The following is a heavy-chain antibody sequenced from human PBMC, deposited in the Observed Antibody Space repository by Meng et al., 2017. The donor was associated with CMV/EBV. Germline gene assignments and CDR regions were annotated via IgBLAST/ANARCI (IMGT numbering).Heavy chain of an antibody. J-gene: IGHJ6*02. CDR1: GGTFSSYA. Sequence: SVKVSCKASGGTFSSYAISWARQAPGQGLEWMGGIIPIFGTANYAQKFQGRVTITTDESTSTAYMELSSLRSEDTAVYYCATLGLLFRPFDGYYGMDVWGQGTTVTVSS. CDR2: IIPIFGTA. D-gene: IGHD2-21*01. CDR3: ATLGLLFRPFDGYYGMDV. V-gene: IGHV1-69*05.